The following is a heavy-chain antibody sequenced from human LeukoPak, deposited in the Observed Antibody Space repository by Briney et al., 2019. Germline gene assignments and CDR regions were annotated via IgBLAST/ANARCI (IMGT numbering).Heavy chain of an antibody. CDR1: GGSISSYY. Sequence: SETLSLTCTVSGGSISSYYWSWIREPAGKGLEWIGYIYYSGSTNYNPSLKSRVTISVDTSKNQFSLKLRYVTAADTAVYFCARESSWGNFDYWGQGTLVTVSS. D-gene: IGHD7-27*01. V-gene: IGHV4-59*01. CDR3: ARESSWGNFDY. CDR2: IYYSGST. J-gene: IGHJ4*02.